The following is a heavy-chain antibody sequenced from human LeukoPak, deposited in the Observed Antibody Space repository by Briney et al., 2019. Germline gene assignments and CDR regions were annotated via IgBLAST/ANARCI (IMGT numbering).Heavy chain of an antibody. J-gene: IGHJ4*02. CDR1: GGSISSGSYY. CDR2: IYTSGST. Sequence: SETLSLTCTVSGGSISSGSYYWSWLRQPAGRGVEWIGRIYTSGSTNYNPSLKSRVTISVDTSKNQFSLKLSSVPAADTAVYYCAREAKSYYYDSSGYYSEALYFDYWGQGTLVTVSS. D-gene: IGHD3-22*01. V-gene: IGHV4-61*02. CDR3: AREAKSYYYDSSGYYSEALYFDY.